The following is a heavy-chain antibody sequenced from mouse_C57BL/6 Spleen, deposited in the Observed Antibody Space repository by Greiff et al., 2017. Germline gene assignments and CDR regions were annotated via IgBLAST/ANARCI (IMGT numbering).Heavy chain of an antibody. V-gene: IGHV6-6*01. Sequence: EVKVEESGGGLVQPGGSMKLSCAASGFTFSDAWMDWVRQSPEQGLEWVAEIRNKAINHATYYAESVKGRFTISRDDSKSSVYLQMNSLRAADTGIYYCSRVYDYAIYWYFGVWGTGTTVTFAS. D-gene: IGHD2-4*01. CDR2: IRNKAINHAT. CDR1: GFTFSDAW. CDR3: SRVYDYAIYWYFGV. J-gene: IGHJ1*03.